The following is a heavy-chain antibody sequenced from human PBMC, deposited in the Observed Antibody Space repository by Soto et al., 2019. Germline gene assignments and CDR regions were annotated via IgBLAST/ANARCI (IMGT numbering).Heavy chain of an antibody. J-gene: IGHJ4*02. D-gene: IGHD3-10*01. CDR2: IKQDGSEK. V-gene: IGHV3-7*03. Sequence: GGSLRLSCAASGFTFSNYWMSWVRQAPGKGLEWVANIKQDGSEKYYVDSVKGRFTISRDNAKNSLYLQMNSLRAEDTAVYYCARDSRMVRGVIGYWGQGTLVTVSS. CDR1: GFTFSNYW. CDR3: ARDSRMVRGVIGY.